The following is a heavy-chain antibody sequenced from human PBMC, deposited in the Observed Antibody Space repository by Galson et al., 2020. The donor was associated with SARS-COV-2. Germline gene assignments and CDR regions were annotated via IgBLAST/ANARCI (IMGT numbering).Heavy chain of an antibody. Sequence: SEPLSLTCAVSGGSISTGYNSWSWLRQPPGKGLEWIAYIYHSGSTYYNPSLASRVTISVDRSKNQFSLKLTSVTAADTAVYYCARVIAAGDWYFDLWGRGTLVTVSS. CDR2: IYHSGST. CDR1: GGSISTGYNS. CDR3: ARVIAAGDWYFDL. D-gene: IGHD6-13*01. J-gene: IGHJ2*01. V-gene: IGHV4-30-2*01.